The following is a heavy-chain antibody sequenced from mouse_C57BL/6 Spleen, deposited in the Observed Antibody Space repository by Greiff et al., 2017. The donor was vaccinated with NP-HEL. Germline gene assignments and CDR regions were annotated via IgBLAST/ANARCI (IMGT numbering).Heavy chain of an antibody. CDR1: GYAFSSYW. CDR2: IYPGDGDT. CDR3: ARTLYYGSSNLDD. Sequence: QVQLQQSGAELVKPGASVKISCKASGYAFSSYWMNWVKQRPGKGLEWIGQIYPGDGDTNYNGKFKGKATLTADKSSSTAYMQLSSLTSEDSAVYFCARTLYYGSSNLDDWGQGTTLTVSS. D-gene: IGHD1-1*01. J-gene: IGHJ2*01. V-gene: IGHV1-80*01.